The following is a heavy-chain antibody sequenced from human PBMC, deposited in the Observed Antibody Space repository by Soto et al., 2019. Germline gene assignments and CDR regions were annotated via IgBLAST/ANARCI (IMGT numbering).Heavy chain of an antibody. V-gene: IGHV4-34*01. CDR2: INHSGST. CDR3: ARALSVEMATITMDY. D-gene: IGHD5-12*01. Sequence: QVQLQQWGAGLLKPSETLSLTCAVYGGSFSGYYWSWIRQPPGKGLEWIGEINHSGSTNYNPSLKSRVTISVDTSKNQFSLKLSSVTAAYTAVYYCARALSVEMATITMDYWGQGTLVTVSS. J-gene: IGHJ4*02. CDR1: GGSFSGYY.